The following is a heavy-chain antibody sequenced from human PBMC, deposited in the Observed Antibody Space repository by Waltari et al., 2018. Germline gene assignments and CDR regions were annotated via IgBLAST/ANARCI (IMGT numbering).Heavy chain of an antibody. CDR3: ATSAAIVATGTPGGPFDI. CDR2: FDPEDGET. D-gene: IGHD5-12*01. Sequence: HVQLVQSGAEVKKPGASVKVSCKVSGYTLTELSMHWVRQAPGKGLEWMGGFDPEDGETIYEQKFQGRVTMTEDTSTDTAYMELSSLRSEDTAVYYCATSAAIVATGTPGGPFDIWGQGTMVTVSS. V-gene: IGHV1-24*01. J-gene: IGHJ3*02. CDR1: GYTLTELS.